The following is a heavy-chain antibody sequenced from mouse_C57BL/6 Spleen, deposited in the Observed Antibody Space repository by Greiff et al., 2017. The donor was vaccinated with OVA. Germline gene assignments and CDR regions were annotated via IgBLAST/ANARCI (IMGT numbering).Heavy chain of an antibody. V-gene: IGHV1-52*01. CDR1: GYTFTSYW. CDR3: ASLLPVRGYFDV. D-gene: IGHD2-10*01. J-gene: IGHJ1*03. Sequence: QVQLQQSGAELVRPGSSVKLSCKASGYTFTSYWMHWVKQRPIQGLEWIGNIDPSDSETHYNQKFKDKATLTVDKSSSTAYMQLSSLTSEDSAVYYCASLLPVRGYFDVWGTGTTVTVSS. CDR2: IDPSDSET.